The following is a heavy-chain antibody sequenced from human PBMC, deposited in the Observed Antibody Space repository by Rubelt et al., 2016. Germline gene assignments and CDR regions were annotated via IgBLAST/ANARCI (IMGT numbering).Heavy chain of an antibody. V-gene: IGHV4-38-2*02. Sequence: QVQLQESGPGLVKPSETLSLTCSVSGYSISNGYYWGWIRQPPGKELEWIGNIYYSGATSYNPSLKSRVTLSVDKSKTHVSRKWNAGSAADPAVYFWARAPQDDWFDPWGQGTLVTVSS. CDR3: ARAPQDDWFDP. D-gene: IGHD5-24*01. J-gene: IGHJ5*01. CDR1: GYSISNGYY. CDR2: IYYSGAT.